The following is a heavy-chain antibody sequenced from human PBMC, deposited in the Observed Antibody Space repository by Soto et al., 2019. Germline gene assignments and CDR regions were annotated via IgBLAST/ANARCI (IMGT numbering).Heavy chain of an antibody. CDR2: IIPIFGTA. V-gene: IGHV1-69*13. CDR3: ARDNMPGTAAAGNDY. D-gene: IGHD6-13*01. J-gene: IGHJ4*01. Sequence: SVKVSGKASGGTFSSYAISWVRQAPGQGLEWMGGIIPIFGTANYAQKFQGRVTITADESTSTAYMELSSLRSEDTAVYYCARDNMPGTAAAGNDYWGHGALVTVSS. CDR1: GGTFSSYA.